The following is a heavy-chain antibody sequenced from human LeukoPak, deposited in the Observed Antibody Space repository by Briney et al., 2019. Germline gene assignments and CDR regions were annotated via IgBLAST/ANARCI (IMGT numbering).Heavy chain of an antibody. J-gene: IGHJ4*02. V-gene: IGHV5-51*01. Sequence: GESLKISFKTSGYRFTTQWIGWVRQMPGKGLEWMGIIYPADSDTRYSPSLQGQVTISADKSITTAYLQWSSLKASDTAMYYCARLQGSDSAIDFWGQGTLVTVSA. CDR2: IYPADSDT. D-gene: IGHD2-15*01. CDR1: GYRFTTQW. CDR3: ARLQGSDSAIDF.